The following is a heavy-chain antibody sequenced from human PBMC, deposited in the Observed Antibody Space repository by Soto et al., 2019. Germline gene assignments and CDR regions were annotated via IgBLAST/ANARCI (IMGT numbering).Heavy chain of an antibody. CDR3: AREVRVRGFAFDI. CDR1: GFTVSYNY. D-gene: IGHD3-3*01. V-gene: IGHV3-66*01. CDR2: IYNGDNT. Sequence: GGSLRLSCAASGFTVSYNYMSWVRQAPGKGLEWVSVIYNGDNTNYADSVKGRFTISRDHSKNTLDLQMNNLRAGDTAVYYCAREVRVRGFAFDIWGQGTMVTVSS. J-gene: IGHJ3*02.